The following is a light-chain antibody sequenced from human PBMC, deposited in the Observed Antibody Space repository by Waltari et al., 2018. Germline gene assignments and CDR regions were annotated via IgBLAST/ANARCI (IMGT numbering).Light chain of an antibody. CDR1: QSLLHSSGYTF. Sequence: DIVMTQSPLSLPVSPGEPASISCRSSQSLLHSSGYTFLDWYLQKPGQSPQLLLYLVSNRASGVPDRVSGSGSGTDFTLKISRVEAEDVGVYYCMQARQTPWTFGQGTKVEIK. J-gene: IGKJ1*01. CDR2: LVS. CDR3: MQARQTPWT. V-gene: IGKV2-28*01.